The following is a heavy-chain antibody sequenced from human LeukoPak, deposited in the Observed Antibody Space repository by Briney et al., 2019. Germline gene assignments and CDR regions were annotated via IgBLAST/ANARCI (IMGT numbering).Heavy chain of an antibody. V-gene: IGHV3-66*01. CDR3: ATSGWWGYFDY. Sequence: GGSLRLSCAASGFTVSSNYMSWVRQAPGKGLEWVSIIYSGVSTYYADSVRGRFTISRDNSKNTLYLLMNSLRAEDTAVYYCATSGWWGYFDYWGQGTLVTVSS. D-gene: IGHD6-19*01. J-gene: IGHJ4*02. CDR1: GFTVSSNY. CDR2: IYSGVST.